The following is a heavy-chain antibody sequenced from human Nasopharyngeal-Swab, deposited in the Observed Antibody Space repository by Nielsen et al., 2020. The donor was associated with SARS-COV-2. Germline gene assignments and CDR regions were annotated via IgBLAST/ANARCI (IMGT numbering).Heavy chain of an antibody. CDR1: GFTFSSYS. CDR2: ISSSSSYI. Sequence: GGSLRLSCAASGFTFSSYSMNWVRQAPGKGLEWVSSISSSSSYIYYADSVKGRFTISRDNAKNSLYLQMISLRAEDTAVYYCARDHVLPDAFDIWGQGTMVTVSS. CDR3: ARDHVLPDAFDI. D-gene: IGHD3-10*01. J-gene: IGHJ3*02. V-gene: IGHV3-21*01.